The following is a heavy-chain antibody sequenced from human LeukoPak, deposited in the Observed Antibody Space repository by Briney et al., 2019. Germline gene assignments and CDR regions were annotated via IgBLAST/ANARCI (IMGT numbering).Heavy chain of an antibody. Sequence: GGSLRLSCAASGFTSSSYAMSWVRQAPGKGLEWVSAISGSGGSTYYADSVKGRFTISRDNSKNTLYLQMNSLRAEDTAVYYCAKDVEGYCSGGSCYFDYWGQGTLVTVSS. D-gene: IGHD2-15*01. V-gene: IGHV3-23*01. CDR1: GFTSSSYA. CDR3: AKDVEGYCSGGSCYFDY. J-gene: IGHJ4*02. CDR2: ISGSGGST.